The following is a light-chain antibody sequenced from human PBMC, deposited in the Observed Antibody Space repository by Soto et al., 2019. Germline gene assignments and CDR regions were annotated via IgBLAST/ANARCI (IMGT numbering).Light chain of an antibody. V-gene: IGKV1-9*01. CDR3: QQLNSYPLT. J-gene: IGKJ4*01. Sequence: DIQLTQSPSFLSASVGDRVTITCRASQGISSTYLAWYQQTPGKAPKILIYAASTLQSGVPSRFSGRGSGTDFTLTISSLQPEDFATYYCQQLNSYPLTLGGGTKVDIK. CDR2: AAS. CDR1: QGISSTY.